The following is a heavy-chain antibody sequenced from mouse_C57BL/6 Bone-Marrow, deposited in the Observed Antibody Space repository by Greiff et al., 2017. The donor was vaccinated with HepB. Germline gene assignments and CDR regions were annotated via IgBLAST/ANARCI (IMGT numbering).Heavy chain of an antibody. CDR2: IYPGSGST. CDR1: GYTFTSYW. J-gene: IGHJ3*01. V-gene: IGHV1-55*01. Sequence: QVQLQQPGAELVKPGASVKMSCKASGYTFTSYWITWVKQRPGQGLEWIGDIYPGSGSTNYNEKFKSKATLTVETSSSTAYMQLSSLTSEDSAVYYCARSGYYDYAAYWGQGTLVTVSA. D-gene: IGHD2-4*01. CDR3: ARSGYYDYAAY.